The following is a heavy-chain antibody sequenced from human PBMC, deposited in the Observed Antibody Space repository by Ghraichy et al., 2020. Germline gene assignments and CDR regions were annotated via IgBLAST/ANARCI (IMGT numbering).Heavy chain of an antibody. CDR3: ARLYSSGWDAWEGENPDPQHFDY. Sequence: ESLNISCKGSGYSFTSYWIGWVRQMPGKGLEWMGIIYPGDSDTRYSPSFQGQVTISADKSISTAYLQWSSLKASDTAMYYCARLYSSGWDAWEGENPDPQHFDYWGQGTLVTVSS. CDR2: IYPGDSDT. V-gene: IGHV5-51*01. D-gene: IGHD6-19*01. CDR1: GYSFTSYW. J-gene: IGHJ4*02.